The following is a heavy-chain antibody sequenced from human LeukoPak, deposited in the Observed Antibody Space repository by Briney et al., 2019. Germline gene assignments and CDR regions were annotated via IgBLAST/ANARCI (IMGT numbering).Heavy chain of an antibody. D-gene: IGHD6-13*01. CDR1: GGSISSSNW. CDR3: ARAPRHSIAAAGSSIDY. J-gene: IGHJ4*02. V-gene: IGHV4-4*02. Sequence: PSRTLSLTCAVSGGSISSSNWWCWVRQPPGKGLEWIGEIYHSGSTNYNPSLKSRFTISVDKSKNQFSLKLSSVTAADTAVYYGARAPRHSIAAAGSSIDYWGQGTLVTVSS. CDR2: IYHSGST.